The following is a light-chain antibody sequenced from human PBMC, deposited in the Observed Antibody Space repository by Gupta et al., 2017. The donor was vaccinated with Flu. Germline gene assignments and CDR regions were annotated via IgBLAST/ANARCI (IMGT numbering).Light chain of an antibody. J-gene: IGKJ2*01. CDR2: AAS. CDR1: QSISSY. Sequence: DIQMTQSPSSLSASVGDRVTITCRASQSISSYLNWYQQKPGKAPKLLIYAASSLQSGVPSRFSGSGSGTDFTLTISRLQPEDFATYYCQHSDSTLYIFGQGTKLEI. V-gene: IGKV1-39*01. CDR3: QHSDSTLYI.